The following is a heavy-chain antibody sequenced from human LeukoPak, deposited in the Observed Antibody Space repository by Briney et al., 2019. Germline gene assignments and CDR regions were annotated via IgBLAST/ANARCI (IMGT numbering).Heavy chain of an antibody. J-gene: IGHJ4*02. CDR1: GGSFSSYY. V-gene: IGHV4-59*01. CDR2: IYYSGST. D-gene: IGHD6-19*01. Sequence: PSETLSLTCTVSGGSFSSYYWSWIRQPPGKGLEWIGYIYYSGSTNYNPSLKSRVTISVDTSKNQFSLKLSSVTAADTAVYYCARTEYSSGWYYFDYWGQGTLVTVSS. CDR3: ARTEYSSGWYYFDY.